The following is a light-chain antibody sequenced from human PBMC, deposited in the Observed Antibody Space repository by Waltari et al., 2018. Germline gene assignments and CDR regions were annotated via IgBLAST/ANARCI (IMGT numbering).Light chain of an antibody. CDR2: NNG. Sequence: QSVLTQPPSESGAPGQPVTISCSGGKPNIGSNTVNWYHPVPGTAPRLIMYNNGQRPPGVPDRVSASKSGTSASLAISGLQPDDGATYYCSTWDDSLNGPLFGGGTKVTVL. J-gene: IGLJ3*02. CDR3: STWDDSLNGPL. CDR1: KPNIGSNT. V-gene: IGLV1-44*01.